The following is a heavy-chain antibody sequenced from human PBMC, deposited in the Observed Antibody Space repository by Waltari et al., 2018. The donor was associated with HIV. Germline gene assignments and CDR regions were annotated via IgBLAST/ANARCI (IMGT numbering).Heavy chain of an antibody. CDR1: GLPFSKDR. Sequence: EVQLVESGGGLVKPGGSLRLSCAVSGLPFSKDRMNWVRQAPGKGLECVGRIKSITDGGTTDYAAPVKGRFTISRDDSKNTLYLQMNSLKTEDTALYYCTTAPGGLRTWGQGTLVTVSS. CDR2: IKSITDGGTT. D-gene: IGHD3-10*01. V-gene: IGHV3-15*01. CDR3: TTAPGGLRT. J-gene: IGHJ4*02.